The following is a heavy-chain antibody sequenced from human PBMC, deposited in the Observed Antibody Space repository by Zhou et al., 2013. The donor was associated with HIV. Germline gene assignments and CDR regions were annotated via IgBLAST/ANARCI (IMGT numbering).Heavy chain of an antibody. CDR2: IIPIFGPA. CDR3: ARDDSSGYYYVDEYFQH. V-gene: IGHV1-69*05. Sequence: QVQLVQSGAEVKKPGSSVKVSCKASGGTFSSYAISWVRQAPGQGLEWMGGIIPIFGPANYAQKFQGRVTMTTDTSTSTAYMELRSLRSDDTAVYYCARDDSSGYYYVDEYFQHWGQGTLVTVSS. J-gene: IGHJ1*01. D-gene: IGHD3-22*01. CDR1: GGTFSSYA.